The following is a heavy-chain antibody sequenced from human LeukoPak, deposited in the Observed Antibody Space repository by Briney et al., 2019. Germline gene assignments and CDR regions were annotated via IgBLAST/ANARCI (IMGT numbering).Heavy chain of an antibody. CDR2: IYYTRST. V-gene: IGHV4-39*01. J-gene: IGHJ4*02. CDR3: ARLSAAGTSRVDS. Sequence: SETLCLTCTVSAASINSSRYYWGWLRQPPGKGLEWIGNIYYTRSTHYNPSLKSRVTISVDRSKNQFLLKLSSVTAADTAVYYRARLSAAGTSRVDSWGQGTLVTVSS. D-gene: IGHD6-13*01. CDR1: AASINSSRYY.